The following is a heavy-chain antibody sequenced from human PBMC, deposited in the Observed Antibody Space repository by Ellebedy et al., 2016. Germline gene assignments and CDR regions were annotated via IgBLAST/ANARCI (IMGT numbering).Heavy chain of an antibody. D-gene: IGHD1-1*01. V-gene: IGHV3-48*02. CDR2: ISSGGYST. CDR3: VREEGIRTEDYYYYGLDV. CDR1: GFTFSAYS. Sequence: GESLKISCAASGFTFSAYSMTWVRQAPGKGLEWVSYISSGGYSTHHAGSVEGRFTISRDNAKNSLSLQMDSLRDEDTAIYYCVREEGIRTEDYYYYGLDVWGRGTTVTVSS. J-gene: IGHJ6*02.